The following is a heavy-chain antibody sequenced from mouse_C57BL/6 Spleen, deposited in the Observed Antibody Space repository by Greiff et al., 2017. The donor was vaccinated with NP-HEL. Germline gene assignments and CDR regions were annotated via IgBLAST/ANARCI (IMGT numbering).Heavy chain of an antibody. V-gene: IGHV5-4*01. J-gene: IGHJ1*03. CDR1: GFTFSSYA. CDR2: ISDGGSYT. Sequence: EVHLVESGGGLVKPGGSLKLSCAASGFTFSSYAMSWVRQTPEKRLEWVATISDGGSYTYYPDNVKGRFTISRDNAKNNLYLQMSHLKSEDTAMYYCARASYYYGRRGYFDVWGTGTTVTVSS. CDR3: ARASYYYGRRGYFDV. D-gene: IGHD1-1*01.